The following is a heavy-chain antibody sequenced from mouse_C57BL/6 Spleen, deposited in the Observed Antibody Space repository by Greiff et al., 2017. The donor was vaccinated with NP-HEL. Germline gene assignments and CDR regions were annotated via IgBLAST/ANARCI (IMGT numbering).Heavy chain of an antibody. D-gene: IGHD3-1*01. J-gene: IGHJ4*01. CDR2: IDPSDSET. Sequence: VQLQQPGAELVRPGSSVKLSCKASGYTFTSYWMHWVKQRPIQGLEWIGNIDPSDSETHYNQKFKDKATLTVDKSSSTAYMQLSSLTSEDSAVYYCARRGYDYYAMDYWGQGTSVTVSS. V-gene: IGHV1-52*01. CDR3: ARRGYDYYAMDY. CDR1: GYTFTSYW.